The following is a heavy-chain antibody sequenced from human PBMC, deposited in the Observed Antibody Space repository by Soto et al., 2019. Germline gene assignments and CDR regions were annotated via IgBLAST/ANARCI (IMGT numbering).Heavy chain of an antibody. CDR2: IYYSGST. Sequence: PSETLSLTCTVSGGSISSYYWSWIRQPPGKGLEWIGYIYYSGSTNYNPSLKSRVTISVDTSKNQFSLKLSSVTAADTAVYYCARASYGSGSYGHWFDPWGQGTLVTVSS. V-gene: IGHV4-59*01. J-gene: IGHJ5*02. D-gene: IGHD3-10*01. CDR1: GGSISSYY. CDR3: ARASYGSGSYGHWFDP.